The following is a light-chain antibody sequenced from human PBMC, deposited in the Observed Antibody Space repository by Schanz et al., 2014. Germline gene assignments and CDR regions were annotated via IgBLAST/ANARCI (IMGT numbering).Light chain of an antibody. Sequence: DIQMTQSPSTLSASVGDTVTITCRASQSISSSLAWYQQKPGKAPNLLIYDASNLESGVPSRFSGSGSGTDFSFTIASLQPDDVATYYCQQYTSYSGTFGQGTKVEI. J-gene: IGKJ2*02. CDR1: QSISSS. V-gene: IGKV1-5*01. CDR3: QQYTSYSGT. CDR2: DAS.